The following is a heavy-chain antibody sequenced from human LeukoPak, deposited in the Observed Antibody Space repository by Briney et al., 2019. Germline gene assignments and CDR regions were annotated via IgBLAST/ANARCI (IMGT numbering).Heavy chain of an antibody. CDR3: ARGGGSYYYDSSGYFGIDY. J-gene: IGHJ4*02. CDR2: IYTSGST. D-gene: IGHD3-22*01. CDR1: GGSISSGSYY. V-gene: IGHV4-61*02. Sequence: SQTLSLTCTVSGGSISSGSYYWSWLRQPAGKGLEWIGRIYTSGSTNYNPSLKSRVTISVDTSKNQFSLRLSSVTAADTAVYYCARGGGSYYYDSSGYFGIDYWGQGTLVTVSS.